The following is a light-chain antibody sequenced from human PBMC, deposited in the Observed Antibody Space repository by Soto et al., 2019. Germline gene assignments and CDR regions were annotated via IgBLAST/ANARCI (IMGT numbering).Light chain of an antibody. V-gene: IGLV2-8*01. CDR2: EVS. CDR1: SSDVGGYNY. Sequence: QSALTQPPSASGSPGQSVTISCTGTSSDVGGYNYVSWYQQHPGKAPKLMIYEVSKRPSGVPDRFSGSKPGNTASLTVSGLQAEDEADYYCSSYGGSNPLVFRVGIKLNVL. CDR3: SSYGGSNPLV. J-gene: IGLJ2*01.